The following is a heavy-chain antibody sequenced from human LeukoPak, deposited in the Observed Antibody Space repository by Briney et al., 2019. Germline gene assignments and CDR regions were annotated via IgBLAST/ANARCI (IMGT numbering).Heavy chain of an antibody. V-gene: IGHV3-66*02. Sequence: GGSLRLSCAASGFTFSSYSMNWVRQAPGKGLEWVSVIYSGGSTFYAGSPEGRFTISRDNSKNTLYLQMNSLRAEDTAVYYCAATTLITMVRGVITNGYMDVWGKGTTVTVSS. CDR2: IYSGGST. CDR3: AATTLITMVRGVITNGYMDV. J-gene: IGHJ6*03. CDR1: GFTFSSYS. D-gene: IGHD3-10*01.